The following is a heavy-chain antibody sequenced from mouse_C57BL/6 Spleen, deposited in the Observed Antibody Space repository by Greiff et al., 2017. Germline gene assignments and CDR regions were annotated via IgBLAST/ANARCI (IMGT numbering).Heavy chain of an antibody. Sequence: EVQLQQSGPGLVKPSQSLSLTCSVTGYSITSGYYWNWIRQFPGNKLEWMGYISYDGSNNYNPSLKNRISITRDTSKNQFFLKLNSVTTEDTATYYCARRRDYDGWFAYWGQGTLVTVSA. J-gene: IGHJ3*01. CDR1: GYSITSGYY. D-gene: IGHD2-4*01. CDR2: ISYDGSN. CDR3: ARRRDYDGWFAY. V-gene: IGHV3-6*01.